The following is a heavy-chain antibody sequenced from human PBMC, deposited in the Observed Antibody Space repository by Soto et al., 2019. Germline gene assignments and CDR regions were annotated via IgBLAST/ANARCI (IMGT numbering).Heavy chain of an antibody. J-gene: IGHJ4*02. CDR3: ARGSEDGYNYWYYFDY. V-gene: IGHV6-1*01. CDR2: TYYRSKWYN. D-gene: IGHD5-12*01. Sequence: PSQTLSLTCAISGDSVSSNSAAWNWIRQSPSRGLEWLGRTYYRSKWYNDYAVSVKSRITINPDTSKNQFSLQLNSVTPEDTAVYYCARGSEDGYNYWYYFDYWGQGTLVTVSS. CDR1: GDSVSSNSAA.